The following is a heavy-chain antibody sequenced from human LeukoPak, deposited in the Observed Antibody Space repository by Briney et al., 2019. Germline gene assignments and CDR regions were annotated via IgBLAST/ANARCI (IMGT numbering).Heavy chain of an antibody. Sequence: SETLSLTCTVSGGSISSYYWSWIRQPPGKGLEWIGYIYYSGSTNYNPSLKSRVTISVDTSKNQFSLKLSSVTAADTAVYYCARATRPLTAMVNRVGHYYYYYMDVWGKGTTVTVSS. CDR2: IYYSGST. CDR1: GGSISSYY. CDR3: ARATRPLTAMVNRVGHYYYYYMDV. V-gene: IGHV4-59*01. D-gene: IGHD5-18*01. J-gene: IGHJ6*03.